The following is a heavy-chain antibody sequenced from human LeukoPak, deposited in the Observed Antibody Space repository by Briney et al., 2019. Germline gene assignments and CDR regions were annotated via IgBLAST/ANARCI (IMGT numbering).Heavy chain of an antibody. V-gene: IGHV4-4*09. CDR1: GGSISSYY. J-gene: IGHJ5*02. CDR2: IYTSGST. D-gene: IGHD3-22*01. CDR3: ARHGPDFYDSSGYYFGWFDP. Sequence: SETLSLTCTVSGGSISSYYWSWIRQPPGKGLEWIGYIYTSGSTNYSPSLKSRVTISVDTSKNQFSLKLSSVTAADTAVYYCARHGPDFYDSSGYYFGWFDPWGQGTLVTVSS.